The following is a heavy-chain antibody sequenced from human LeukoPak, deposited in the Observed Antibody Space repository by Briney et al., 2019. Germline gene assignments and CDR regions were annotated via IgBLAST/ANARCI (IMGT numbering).Heavy chain of an antibody. Sequence: SETLSLTCAVYGGSFSGYYWSWIRQPPGKGLEWIGEINHSGSTNYNPSLKSRVTISVDTSKNQFSLKLSSVTAADTAVYYCASLPPRYCSSTSCYRNYWGQGTLVTVSS. CDR1: GGSFSGYY. CDR2: INHSGST. J-gene: IGHJ4*02. D-gene: IGHD2-2*01. CDR3: ASLPPRYCSSTSCYRNY. V-gene: IGHV4-34*01.